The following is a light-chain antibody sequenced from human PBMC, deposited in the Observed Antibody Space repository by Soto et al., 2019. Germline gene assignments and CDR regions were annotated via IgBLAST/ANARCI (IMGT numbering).Light chain of an antibody. CDR3: QQYDGAPLT. V-gene: IGKV3-20*01. CDR1: QSVSNNY. CDR2: GAS. Sequence: EIVLTQSPGTLSLSPGERATLSCRASQSVSNNYLAWYQQKPGQAPRLLIYGASTRHTGIPDRFNGSGSGTDFVLTINRLEPEDFAVYYCQQYDGAPLTFGPGTKVDI. J-gene: IGKJ3*01.